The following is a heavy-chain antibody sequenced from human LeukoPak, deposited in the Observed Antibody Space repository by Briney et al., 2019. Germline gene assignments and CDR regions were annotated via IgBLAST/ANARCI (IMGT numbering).Heavy chain of an antibody. CDR2: VYYTGIT. V-gene: IGHV4-39*01. CDR1: GGSLTTNTFY. D-gene: IGHD3-10*01. Sequence: PSETLSLTCTLSGGSLTTNTFYWGWIRQPPGKGLEWIGTVYYTGITHYNPSLKSRVTIVADTSKNQFSLKLASVAAADSAVYFCARQYEFWGQGTLVTVSS. J-gene: IGHJ4*02. CDR3: ARQYEF.